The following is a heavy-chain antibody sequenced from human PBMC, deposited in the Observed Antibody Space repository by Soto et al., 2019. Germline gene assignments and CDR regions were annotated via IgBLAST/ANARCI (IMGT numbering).Heavy chain of an antibody. CDR2: IYYSGST. Sequence: SETLSLTCTVSGGSISSGRYYWNWIRQHPGKGLERIGSIYYSGSTYNNPSLRSRVSMSIDTSKDQFSLKLKSVTAADTALYFCERKRTSVVTQAYFDVWGPGSLVTVYS. V-gene: IGHV4-39*01. CDR1: GGSISSGRYY. D-gene: IGHD2-21*02. J-gene: IGHJ4*02. CDR3: ERKRTSVVTQAYFDV.